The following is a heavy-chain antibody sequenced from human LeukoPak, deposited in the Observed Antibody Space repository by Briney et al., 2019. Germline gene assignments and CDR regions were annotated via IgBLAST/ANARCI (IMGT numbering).Heavy chain of an antibody. D-gene: IGHD3-10*01. J-gene: IGHJ4*02. CDR2: IRNKANNYAT. V-gene: IGHV3-73*01. CDR3: TIWFGEPLRDY. Sequence: GGSLRLSCAASGFTFSGSAMHWVRQASGKGLGWVGRIRNKANNYATTYAASVKGRFTVSRDDSKNTAFLQMNSLKTEDTAVYYCTIWFGEPLRDYWGQGTLVTVSS. CDR1: GFTFSGSA.